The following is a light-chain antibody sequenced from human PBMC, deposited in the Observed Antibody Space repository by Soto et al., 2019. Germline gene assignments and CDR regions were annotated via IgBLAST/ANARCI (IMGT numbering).Light chain of an antibody. CDR3: AAWDDILNGYV. J-gene: IGLJ1*01. CDR1: SSNIGTNA. CDR2: SND. V-gene: IGLV1-44*01. Sequence: QSALTQPPSASGTPGQRVTFSCSGSSSNIGTNAVSWYQQLPGAAPKLLIKSNDQRPSGVPDRFSGSKSGASASLAIRGLQSEDEADYYCAAWDDILNGYVFGTGTKV.